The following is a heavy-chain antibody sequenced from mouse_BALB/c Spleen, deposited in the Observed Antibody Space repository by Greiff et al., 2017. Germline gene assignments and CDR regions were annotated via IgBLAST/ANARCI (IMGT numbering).Heavy chain of an antibody. CDR1: GFTFTDYY. V-gene: IGHV7-3*02. CDR3: ARDGGLAY. CDR2: IRNKANGYTT. J-gene: IGHJ3*01. Sequence: DVMLVESGGGLVQPGGSLRLSCATSGFTFTDYYMSWVRQPPGKALEWLGFIRNKANGYTTEYSASVKGRFTISRDNSQSILYLQMNTLRAEDSATYYCARDGGLAYWGQGTLVTVSA.